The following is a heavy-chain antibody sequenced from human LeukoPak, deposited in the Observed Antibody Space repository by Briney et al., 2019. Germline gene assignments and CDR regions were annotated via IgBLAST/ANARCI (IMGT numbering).Heavy chain of an antibody. D-gene: IGHD4-17*01. Sequence: GRSLRLSCAASGFTFSSYGMHWGRQAPGKGLEWVAVIWYDGSNKYYADSVKGRFTISRDNSKNTLYLQMNSLRAEDTAVYYCARFIGYGDRWGAFDCWGQGTLVTVSS. J-gene: IGHJ4*02. CDR3: ARFIGYGDRWGAFDC. CDR2: IWYDGSNK. V-gene: IGHV3-33*01. CDR1: GFTFSSYG.